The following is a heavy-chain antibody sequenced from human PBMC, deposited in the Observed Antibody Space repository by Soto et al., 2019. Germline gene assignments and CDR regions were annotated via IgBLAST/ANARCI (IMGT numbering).Heavy chain of an antibody. CDR2: MNPNSGNT. CDR3: ARGLVSSMDWFDP. CDR1: GYTLTSYD. D-gene: IGHD6-13*01. J-gene: IGHJ5*02. Sequence: ASVKVSCKASGYTLTSYDINWVRQATGQGLEWMGWMNPNSGNTGYAQKFQGRVTMTRNTSISTAYMELSSLRSEDTAVYYCARGLVSSMDWFDPWGQGTLVTVSS. V-gene: IGHV1-8*01.